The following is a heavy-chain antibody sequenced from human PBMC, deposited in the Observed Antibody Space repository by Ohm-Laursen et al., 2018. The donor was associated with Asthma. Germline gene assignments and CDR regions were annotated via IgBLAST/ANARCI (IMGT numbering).Heavy chain of an antibody. CDR2: IYSGGST. D-gene: IGHD3-3*01. J-gene: IGHJ4*02. CDR3: ARVRFLEWFNDY. V-gene: IGHV3-53*01. CDR1: GFTVSSNY. Sequence: SLRLSCAASGFTVSSNYMSWVRQAPGKGLEWVSVIYSGGSTYYADSVKGRFTISRDNSKNTLYLQMNSLRAEDTAVYYCARVRFLEWFNDYWGQGTLVTVSS.